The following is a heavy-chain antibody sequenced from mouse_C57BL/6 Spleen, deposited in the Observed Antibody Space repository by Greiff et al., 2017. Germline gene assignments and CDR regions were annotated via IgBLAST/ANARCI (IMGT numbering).Heavy chain of an antibody. CDR3: ASPPTGTYWYFDV. Sequence: VQLTESGAELVKPGASVKLSCTASGFNITDYYMHWVKQRTEQGLEWIGRIDPEDGETKYAPKFQGKATITADTSSNTAYLQLSSLTSEDTAVYYCASPPTGTYWYFDVWGTGTTVTVSS. D-gene: IGHD4-1*01. CDR2: IDPEDGET. J-gene: IGHJ1*03. V-gene: IGHV14-2*01. CDR1: GFNITDYY.